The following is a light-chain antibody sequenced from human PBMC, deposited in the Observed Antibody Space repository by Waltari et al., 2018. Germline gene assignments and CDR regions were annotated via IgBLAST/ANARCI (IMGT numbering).Light chain of an antibody. CDR3: QQLRLYPLT. V-gene: IGKV1-9*01. CDR2: GAS. CDR1: QGISVY. Sequence: DIQLTQSPPFLSASVGDRITMTCRASQGISVYLAWYQQKPGKAPKLLIFGASTLQIGVSSRFSGSGSGTEFTLTLSSLQPEDSATYYCQQLRLYPLTFGGGTKVEIK. J-gene: IGKJ4*01.